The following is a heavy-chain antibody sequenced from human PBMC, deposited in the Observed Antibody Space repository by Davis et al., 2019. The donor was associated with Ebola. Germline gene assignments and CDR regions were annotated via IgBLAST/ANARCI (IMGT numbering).Heavy chain of an antibody. V-gene: IGHV3-53*04. CDR2: IYSGGST. CDR3: ARVGENGMDV. D-gene: IGHD3-16*01. CDR1: GFVFRTYV. J-gene: IGHJ6*02. Sequence: PGGSLRLSCAASGFVFRTYVMSWVRQAPGKGLEWVSVIYSGGSTYYADSVKGRFTISRHNSKNTLYLQMNSLRAEDTAVYYCARVGENGMDVWGQGTLVTVSS.